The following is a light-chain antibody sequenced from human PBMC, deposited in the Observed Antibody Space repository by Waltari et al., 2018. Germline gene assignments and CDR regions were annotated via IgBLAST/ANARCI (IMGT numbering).Light chain of an antibody. CDR2: GAS. CDR1: QSVSRA. V-gene: IGKV3-20*01. J-gene: IGKJ1*01. CDR3: QHYLRLPVT. Sequence: EIVLTQSPGTLSLSLGERATLSCRASQSVSRALTWSQQKPGQAPRLLIYGASTRAPGIPDRFSGSGSGTDFSLTISRLEPDDFAVYYCQHYLRLPVTFGQGTTVEI.